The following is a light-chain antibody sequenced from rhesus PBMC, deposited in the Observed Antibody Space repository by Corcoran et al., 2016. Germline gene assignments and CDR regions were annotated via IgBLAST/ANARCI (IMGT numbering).Light chain of an antibody. Sequence: DIQMTQSPSSLSASVGDRVTITCRASQGITNDLAWYQQTPGETPKLLIYEASRFQSGIPSRFSGSGSGTDFILTIRSLQPEVFANFDCQHDSSTPFTFGPGTKLDIK. CDR1: QGITND. V-gene: IGKV1-25*01. CDR2: EAS. CDR3: QHDSSTPFT. J-gene: IGKJ3*01.